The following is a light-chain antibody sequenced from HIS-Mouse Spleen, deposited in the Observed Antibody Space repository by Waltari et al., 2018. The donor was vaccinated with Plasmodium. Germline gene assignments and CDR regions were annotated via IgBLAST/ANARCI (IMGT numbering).Light chain of an antibody. Sequence: DIQMTQSPSSLSASVGDRVTITCRASQSISSYLNSYQQKPGKAPKLLIYAASSLQSGVPSRFSGSGSGTDFTLTISSLQPEDFATYYCQQSYSTWTFGPGTKVEIK. V-gene: IGKV1-39*01. CDR1: QSISSY. J-gene: IGKJ1*01. CDR2: AAS. CDR3: QQSYSTWT.